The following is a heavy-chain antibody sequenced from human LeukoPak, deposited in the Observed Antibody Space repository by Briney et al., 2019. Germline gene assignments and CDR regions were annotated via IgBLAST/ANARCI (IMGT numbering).Heavy chain of an antibody. CDR3: AKGSSRVIYYFDY. J-gene: IGHJ4*02. D-gene: IGHD6-13*01. V-gene: IGHV3-23*01. CDR1: GFTFSSYA. CDR2: ISASGGST. Sequence: PGGSLRLSCAASGFTFSSYAMSWVRQAPGKGLEWVSAISASGGSTCSADSVKGRFTISRDNSKNTLYLQMNSLRAEDTAIYYCAKGSSRVIYYFDYWGQGTLVTVSS.